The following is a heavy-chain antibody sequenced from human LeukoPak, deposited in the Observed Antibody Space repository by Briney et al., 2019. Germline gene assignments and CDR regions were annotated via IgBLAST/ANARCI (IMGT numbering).Heavy chain of an antibody. CDR3: ATYRQVLLPFES. D-gene: IGHD5-18*01. CDR2: IFQGGGEI. J-gene: IGHJ4*02. CDR1: GFTFSDFA. V-gene: IGHV3-23*01. Sequence: GGSLRLSCAASGFTFSDFAMIWVRQSPGKKGLEWVSSIFQGGGEIHYADSVRGRFTISRDNSKSTQFLQMNSLRAEDTAIYYCATYRQVLLPFESWGQGTLVTVSS.